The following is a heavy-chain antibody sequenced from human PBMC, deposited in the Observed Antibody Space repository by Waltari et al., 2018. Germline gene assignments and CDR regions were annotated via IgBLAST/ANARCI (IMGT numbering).Heavy chain of an antibody. Sequence: QVQLQESGPGLVKPSETLSLTCSVSGGSISSGSYYWTWIRQPAGKGLEWIGRIYTSGGTTYNPSLRSRLTISVDTSNNQFSLKLSSVTAADTAVYYCARDPPQLADAFDIWGQGTMVTVSS. V-gene: IGHV4-61*02. CDR2: IYTSGGT. CDR3: ARDPPQLADAFDI. CDR1: GGSISSGSYY. D-gene: IGHD3-10*01. J-gene: IGHJ3*02.